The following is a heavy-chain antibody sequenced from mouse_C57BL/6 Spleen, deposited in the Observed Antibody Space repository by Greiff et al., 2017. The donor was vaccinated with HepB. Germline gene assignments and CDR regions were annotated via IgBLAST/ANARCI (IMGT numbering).Heavy chain of an antibody. CDR3: ARSYPNYAMDY. V-gene: IGHV1-55*01. CDR2: IYPGSGST. CDR1: GYTFTSYW. Sequence: QVQLQQSGAELVKPGASVKMSCKASGYTFTSYWITWVKQRPGQGLEWIGDIYPGSGSTNYNEKFKSKATLTVDTSSSTAYMQLSSLTSEDSAVYYCARSYPNYAMDYWGQGTSVTVSS. J-gene: IGHJ4*01.